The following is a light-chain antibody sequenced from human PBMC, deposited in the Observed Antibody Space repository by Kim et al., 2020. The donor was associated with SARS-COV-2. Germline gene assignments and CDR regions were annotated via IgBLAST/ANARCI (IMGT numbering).Light chain of an antibody. CDR1: KLGDKY. CDR2: QDS. Sequence: VSPGQTASITCYGDKLGDKYACWYQQKPGQSTVLVIYQDSKRPSGIPERFSGSNSGNTATLTISGTQAMDEADYYCQAWDSSTEVFGTGTKVTVL. CDR3: QAWDSSTEV. J-gene: IGLJ1*01. V-gene: IGLV3-1*01.